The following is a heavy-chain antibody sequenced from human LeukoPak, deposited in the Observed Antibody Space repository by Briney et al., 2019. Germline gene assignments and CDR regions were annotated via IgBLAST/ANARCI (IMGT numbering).Heavy chain of an antibody. D-gene: IGHD2-2*01. Sequence: SVKVSCKASGGTFSSYAISWVRQAPGQGLEWMGGIIPIFGTANYAQKFQGRVTITADESTSTAYMELSSLRSEDTAVYYCARSGVGYCSSTSCYGGFDYWGQGTLVTVSS. CDR2: IIPIFGTA. CDR1: GGTFSSYA. J-gene: IGHJ4*02. CDR3: ARSGVGYCSSTSCYGGFDY. V-gene: IGHV1-69*13.